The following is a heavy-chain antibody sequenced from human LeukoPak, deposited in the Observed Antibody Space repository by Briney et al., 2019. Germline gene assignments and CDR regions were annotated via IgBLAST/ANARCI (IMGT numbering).Heavy chain of an antibody. V-gene: IGHV1-69*01. CDR1: GGTFSSYA. J-gene: IGHJ4*02. CDR2: IIPIFGTA. Sequence: SVKVSCKASGGTFSSYAISWVRQAPGQGLEWMGGIIPIFGTANYAQEFQGRVTIAADESTSTAYMELSSLRSEDTAVYYCARSVTTGVYYFDYWGQGTLVTVSS. CDR3: ARSVTTGVYYFDY. D-gene: IGHD4-11*01.